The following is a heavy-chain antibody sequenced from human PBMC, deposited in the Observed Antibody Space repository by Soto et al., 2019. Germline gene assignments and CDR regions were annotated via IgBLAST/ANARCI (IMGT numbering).Heavy chain of an antibody. J-gene: IGHJ4*02. CDR1: SGSMSSSTYY. CDR3: ARHYCTRGPCYFDY. CDR2: ICTNGVT. D-gene: IGHD2-8*02. V-gene: IGHV4-39*01. Sequence: SXTLSLTCTVASGSMSSSTYYCGWVLQPPGKGLEWIGTICTNGVTYYEASLKTRVTISIDTSKTQFSLKMRSVTAADTAVYYCARHYCTRGPCYFDYWGPGTLVTVSS.